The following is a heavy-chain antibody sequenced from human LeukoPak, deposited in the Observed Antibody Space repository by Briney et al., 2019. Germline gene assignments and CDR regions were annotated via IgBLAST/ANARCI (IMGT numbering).Heavy chain of an antibody. D-gene: IGHD6-13*01. Sequence: PSETLSLTCTVSGGSISSYYWSWIRQPAGKGLEWIGRIYTSGSTNYDPSPKSRVTMSVDTSKNQFSLKLSSVTAADTAVYYCARGGPPRWYFDYWGQGTLVTVSS. V-gene: IGHV4-4*07. CDR2: IYTSGST. CDR1: GGSISSYY. CDR3: ARGGPPRWYFDY. J-gene: IGHJ4*02.